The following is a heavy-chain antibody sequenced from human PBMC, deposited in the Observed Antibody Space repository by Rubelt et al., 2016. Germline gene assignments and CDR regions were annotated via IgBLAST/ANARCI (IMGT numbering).Heavy chain of an antibody. J-gene: IGHJ4*02. Sequence: EVLLVESGGGLVQPGGSLRLSCAASGFTFSSYWMSWVRQAPGKGLEWVANIKQDGSEKYYVDSVKGRFTISRDNAKNSLYLQMNSLRAEDTAVDYCARHSSGYYYCPDYWGQGTLVTVSS. CDR1: GFTFSSYW. CDR2: IKQDGSEK. V-gene: IGHV3-7*05. CDR3: ARHSSGYYYCPDY. D-gene: IGHD3-22*01.